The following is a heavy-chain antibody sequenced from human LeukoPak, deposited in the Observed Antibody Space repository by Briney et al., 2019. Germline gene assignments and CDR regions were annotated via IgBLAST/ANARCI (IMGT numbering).Heavy chain of an antibody. CDR3: ARVRRGGGELIH. Sequence: PSETLSLTCAVSGGSISSSNWWSWVRQHPGKGLEWIGYIYYSGSTYYNPSLKSRVTISVDTSKNQFSLKLSSVTAADTAVYYCARVRRGGGELIHWGQGTLVTVSS. D-gene: IGHD3-16*01. CDR1: GGSISSSNW. J-gene: IGHJ4*02. CDR2: IYYSGST. V-gene: IGHV4-31*11.